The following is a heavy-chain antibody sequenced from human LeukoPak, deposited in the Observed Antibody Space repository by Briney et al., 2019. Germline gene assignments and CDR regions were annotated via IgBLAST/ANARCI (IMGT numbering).Heavy chain of an antibody. CDR1: GYSFAVFW. D-gene: IGHD4-17*01. CDR3: ARGSTVTTSFDY. Sequence: GESLKISCKGSGYSFAVFWIGWVRQMPGKGLEWMGIIYPGESDTRYSPSFQGQVTISADKSISTAYLQWSSLKASDTAMYYCARGSTVTTSFDYWGQGTLVTVSS. CDR2: IYPGESDT. V-gene: IGHV5-51*01. J-gene: IGHJ4*02.